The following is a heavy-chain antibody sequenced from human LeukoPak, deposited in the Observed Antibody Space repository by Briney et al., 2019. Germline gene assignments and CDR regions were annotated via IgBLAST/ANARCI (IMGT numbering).Heavy chain of an antibody. CDR3: ARHTVVSPFDY. D-gene: IGHD4-23*01. CDR2: INHSGST. J-gene: IGHJ4*02. CDR1: GGSFSGYY. Sequence: SETLSLTCAVYGGSFSGYYWSWIRQPPGKGLEWIGEINHSGSTNYNPSLKSRVTISVDTSKNQLSLKLSSVTAADTAVYYCARHTVVSPFDYWGQGTLVTVSS. V-gene: IGHV4-34*01.